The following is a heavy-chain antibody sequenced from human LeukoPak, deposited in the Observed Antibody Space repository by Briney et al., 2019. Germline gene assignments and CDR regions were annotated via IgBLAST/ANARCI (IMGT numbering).Heavy chain of an antibody. V-gene: IGHV4-59*01. CDR3: ARAYGPRYYSYMDV. Sequence: SETLSLTCTVSGGSISSYYWSWIRQPPGKGLEWIGYIYYSGSANYNPPPKNRRTISVDTSKTHFSIKLSSVTAADTAVYYCARAYGPRYYSYMDVWGKGTTVTVSS. CDR1: GGSISSYY. D-gene: IGHD3-10*01. J-gene: IGHJ6*03. CDR2: IYYSGSA.